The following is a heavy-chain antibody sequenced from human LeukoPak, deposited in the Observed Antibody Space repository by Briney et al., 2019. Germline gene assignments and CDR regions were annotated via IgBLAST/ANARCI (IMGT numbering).Heavy chain of an antibody. CDR1: GYTFTGSY. D-gene: IGHD4-17*01. J-gene: IGHJ4*02. V-gene: IGHV1-2*02. CDR2: INPNNGGT. Sequence: ASVKVSCTASGYTFTGSYMYWVRLAPGQGLEWLGWINPNNGGTNYAQKFQGRVTMTWDTSISTAYMEVSRLTSDDTAIYYCARTTTLTSLFDYWGQGTLVTVSS. CDR3: ARTTTLTSLFDY.